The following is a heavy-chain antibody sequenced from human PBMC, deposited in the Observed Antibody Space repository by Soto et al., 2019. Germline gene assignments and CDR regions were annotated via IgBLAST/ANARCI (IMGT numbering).Heavy chain of an antibody. CDR2: ISYDGSNK. V-gene: IGHV3-30-3*01. J-gene: IGHJ4*02. CDR1: GFTFSSYA. CDR3: ARDLRGRGIAAAGDY. D-gene: IGHD6-13*01. Sequence: GGSLRLSCAASGFTFSSYAMHWVRQAPGKGLEWVAVISYDGSNKYYADSVKGRFTISRDNSKNTLYLQMNSLRAEDTAVYYCARDLRGRGIAAAGDYWGQGTLVTVSS.